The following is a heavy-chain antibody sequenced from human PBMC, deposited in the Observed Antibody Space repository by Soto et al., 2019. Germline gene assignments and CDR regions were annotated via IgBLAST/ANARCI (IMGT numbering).Heavy chain of an antibody. CDR3: ASVYGDYGPSYAFDI. J-gene: IGHJ3*02. D-gene: IGHD4-17*01. Sequence: GGSLRLSCAASGFTVSSNYMSWVRQAPGKGLEWVSVIYSGGSTYYADSVKGRFTISRHNSKNTLYLQMNSLRAEDTAVYYCASVYGDYGPSYAFDIWGQGKMVTVSS. V-gene: IGHV3-53*04. CDR1: GFTVSSNY. CDR2: IYSGGST.